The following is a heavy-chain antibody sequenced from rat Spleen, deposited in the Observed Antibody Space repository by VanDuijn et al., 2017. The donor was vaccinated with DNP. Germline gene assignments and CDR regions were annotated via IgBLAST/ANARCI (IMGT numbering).Heavy chain of an antibody. Sequence: VRLQESGPGLVKPSQSLSLTCSVTDYSITSSYRWNWIRKFPGKKLEWMGYINSAGNTDYSPSLKSRVSITRDTSKNQFFLQVHSVTTEDTATYYCARTYYSDYSAMDAWGQGTSVTVSS. CDR2: INSAGNT. V-gene: IGHV3-3*01. CDR3: ARTYYSDYSAMDA. D-gene: IGHD1-1*01. CDR1: DYSITSSYR. J-gene: IGHJ4*01.